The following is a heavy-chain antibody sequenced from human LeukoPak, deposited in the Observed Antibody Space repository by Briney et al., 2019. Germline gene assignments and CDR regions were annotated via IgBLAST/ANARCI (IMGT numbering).Heavy chain of an antibody. Sequence: PETLSLTCTVSGGSINSYYSRWIRQPPGKGLAWIGYIYTSGSTNYNPSLHRRATISVDTSKHKFSLKLSSVTAADTAVYYCARHGIVATIIPYYYYMDVWGKGTTVTVSS. CDR3: ARHGIVATIIPYYYYMDV. D-gene: IGHD5-12*01. CDR2: IYTSGST. V-gene: IGHV4-4*09. J-gene: IGHJ6*03. CDR1: GGSINSYY.